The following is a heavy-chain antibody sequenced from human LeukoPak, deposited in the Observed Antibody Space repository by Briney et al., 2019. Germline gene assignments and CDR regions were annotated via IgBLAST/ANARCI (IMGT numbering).Heavy chain of an antibody. Sequence: GGSLRLSCAASGFTFSTYVMTWIRQAPGKGLEWVSAISGSGGSTYYADSVKGRFTISRDNSKRTLFLQMNSLRAEDTAFYYCAKAELGVDTFFDYWGQGTLVTVSS. V-gene: IGHV3-23*01. J-gene: IGHJ4*02. CDR1: GFTFSTYV. CDR2: ISGSGGST. CDR3: AKAELGVDTFFDY. D-gene: IGHD3-3*01.